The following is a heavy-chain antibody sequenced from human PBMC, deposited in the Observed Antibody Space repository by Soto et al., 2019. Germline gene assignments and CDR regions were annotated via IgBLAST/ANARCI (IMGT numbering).Heavy chain of an antibody. CDR2: ISYDGTNK. CDR1: GFSFSSCA. V-gene: IGHV3-30*18. D-gene: IGHD4-17*01. J-gene: IGHJ4*02. Sequence: QVQLVESGGGVVQPGRSLRLSCAASGFSFSSCAMHWVRQAPGKGLEWVAVISYDGTNKYYADSVKGRFIISRDNSKSTLYLQMNSLRTEDTAVYYCAKVVTTVTPLGYDSWGQGILVTVSS. CDR3: AKVVTTVTPLGYDS.